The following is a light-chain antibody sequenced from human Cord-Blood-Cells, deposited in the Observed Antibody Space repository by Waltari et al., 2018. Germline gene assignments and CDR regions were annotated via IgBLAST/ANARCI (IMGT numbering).Light chain of an antibody. CDR2: AAS. J-gene: IGKJ4*01. Sequence: IQLTQSPSSLSASVGDRVTITCRASQGISSYLAWYQQKPGKAPKLLIYAASTLQSGVPSMFSGSGSGTDFTLTISSLQPEYFATYYCQQLNSYPLTFGGGTKVEIK. V-gene: IGKV1-9*01. CDR1: QGISSY. CDR3: QQLNSYPLT.